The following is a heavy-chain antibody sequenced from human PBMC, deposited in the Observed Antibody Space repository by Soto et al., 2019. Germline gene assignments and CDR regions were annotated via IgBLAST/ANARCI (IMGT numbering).Heavy chain of an antibody. Sequence: ASVKVSCKASGYTFTGYYMHWVRQAPGQGLEWMGWINPNSGGTNYAQKFQGWVTMTRDTSISTAYMELSRLRSDDTAVYYCARHKGVGFWSGNSYYYMDVWGKGTTVTVSS. CDR1: GYTFTGYY. CDR2: INPNSGGT. V-gene: IGHV1-2*04. J-gene: IGHJ6*03. CDR3: ARHKGVGFWSGNSYYYMDV. D-gene: IGHD3-3*01.